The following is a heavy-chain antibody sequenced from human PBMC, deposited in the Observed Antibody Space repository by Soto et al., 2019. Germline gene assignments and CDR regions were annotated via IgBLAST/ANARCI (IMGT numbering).Heavy chain of an antibody. CDR3: ARFIVATISGLFYYYGMDV. CDR1: GGSISSSNW. J-gene: IGHJ6*02. V-gene: IGHV4-4*02. CDR2: IYHSGST. Sequence: SETLSLTYAVSGGSISSSNWWCWVRQPPGKGLEWIGEIYHSGSTNYNPSLKSRVTISVDKSKNQFSLKLSSVTAGDTAVYYCARFIVATISGLFYYYGMDVWGQGTTVTVSS. D-gene: IGHD5-12*01.